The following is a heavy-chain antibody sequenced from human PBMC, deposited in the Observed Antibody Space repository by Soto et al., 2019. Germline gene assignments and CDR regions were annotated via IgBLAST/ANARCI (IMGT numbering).Heavy chain of an antibody. CDR3: GRGRSGQIVVFY. J-gene: IGHJ4*01. V-gene: IGHV1-2*02. CDR2: IVPESGAT. D-gene: IGHD5-12*01. CDR1: GYTFTGHY. Sequence: ASVKVSCKASGYTFTGHYIHWVRQAPEQGPEWMGEIVPESGATRYAQKFQGRVTMTRDMSITTVYMELNNLSPDDTAVYYCGRGRSGQIVVFYWDQGTLVTVSS.